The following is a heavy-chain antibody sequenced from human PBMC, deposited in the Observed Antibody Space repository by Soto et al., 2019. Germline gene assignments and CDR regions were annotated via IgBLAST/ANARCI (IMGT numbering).Heavy chain of an antibody. D-gene: IGHD3-3*01. CDR3: ARDGYYDFWSGPPWVWFDP. J-gene: IGHJ5*02. V-gene: IGHV1-69*13. Sequence: EASVKVSCKASGGTFSSYAISWVRQAPGQGLEWMGGIIPIFGTANYAQKFQGRVTITADESTSTAYMELSSLRSEDTAVYYCARDGYYDFWSGPPWVWFDPWGQGTLVTVSS. CDR2: IIPIFGTA. CDR1: GGTFSSYA.